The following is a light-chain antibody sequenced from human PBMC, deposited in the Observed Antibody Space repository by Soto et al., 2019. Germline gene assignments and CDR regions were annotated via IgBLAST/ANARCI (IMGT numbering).Light chain of an antibody. CDR1: SSDVGAYNY. CDR3: ASLQGDNDYV. V-gene: IGLV2-8*01. CDR2: EVS. J-gene: IGLJ1*01. Sequence: QSALTQPPSASGSPGQSVTISCTGTSSDVGAYNYVSWYQQHPGKAPKLMIYEVSKRPSGVPDRFSGSKSGNTASLTVSGLQAEDEAEYYCASLQGDNDYVFGTGTKLTVL.